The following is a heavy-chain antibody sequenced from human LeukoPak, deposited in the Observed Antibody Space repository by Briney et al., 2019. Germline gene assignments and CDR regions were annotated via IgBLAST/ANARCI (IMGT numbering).Heavy chain of an antibody. Sequence: PSETLSLTCTVSGGSISSSSYYWDWIRQPPGKGLEWIGSIYYSGSTYYNSSLKSRVIISVDTSKNQFSLKLSSVTAADTAVYYCARENGDYPNWFDPWGQGTLVTVSS. CDR2: IYYSGST. CDR1: GGSISSSSYY. V-gene: IGHV4-39*07. D-gene: IGHD4-17*01. CDR3: ARENGDYPNWFDP. J-gene: IGHJ5*02.